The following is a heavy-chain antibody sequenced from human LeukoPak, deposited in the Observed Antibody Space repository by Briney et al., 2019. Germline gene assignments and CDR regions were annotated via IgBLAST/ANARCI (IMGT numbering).Heavy chain of an antibody. CDR2: FGGTSETL. D-gene: IGHD1-26*01. CDR1: GFDFNTYE. CDR3: ARDAPYLVGATYFDY. V-gene: IGHV3-48*03. J-gene: IGHJ4*02. Sequence: GGSLRLSCVASGFDFNTYEMNRVRQAPGKGLEWVSYFGGTSETLYYADSVKGRFTVSRDNAKNSVFLQMSNLRDEDTAVYYCARDAPYLVGATYFDYWGQGNLVTVSS.